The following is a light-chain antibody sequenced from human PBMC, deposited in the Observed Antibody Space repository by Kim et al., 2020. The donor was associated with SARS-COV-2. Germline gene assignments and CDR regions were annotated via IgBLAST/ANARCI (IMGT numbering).Light chain of an antibody. CDR2: DKD. J-gene: IGLJ2*01. CDR3: STRLSTGPHLL. V-gene: IGLV3-19*01. Sequence: SSELTQDPAVSVALGQTVTITSQGASLRRYFASWYQQRTGQAPMLVIFDKDNRPSGIPERFSGSGSGTTASSTITGAQAAGEADYYCSTRLSTGPHLLFG. CDR1: SLRRYF.